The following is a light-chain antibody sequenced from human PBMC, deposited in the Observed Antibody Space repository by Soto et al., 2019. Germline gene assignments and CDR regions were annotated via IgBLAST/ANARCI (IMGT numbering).Light chain of an antibody. V-gene: IGKV3-20*01. CDR2: DAS. CDR1: QSVSNNY. J-gene: IGKJ5*01. Sequence: DMGLTQSPGNLPRSLGKRPSRSCRASQSVSNNYLAWYQQKPGQAPRLLISDASTRATGIPARFSGSGSGTEFTLTVSSLQSEDFAVFYCQQYGISPPVTFGQGTRLEIK. CDR3: QQYGISPPVT.